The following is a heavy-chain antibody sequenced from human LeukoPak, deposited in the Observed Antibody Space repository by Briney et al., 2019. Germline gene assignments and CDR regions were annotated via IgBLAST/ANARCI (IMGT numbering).Heavy chain of an antibody. CDR1: GGSMRSSRHY. D-gene: IGHD6-19*01. CDR2: IYHSGST. V-gene: IGHV4-39*07. J-gene: IGHJ4*02. Sequence: SETLSLTCTVSGGSMRSSRHYWGWIRQPPGKGLEWIGSIYHSGSTYYNPSLKSRVTISVDMSKNQFSLRLSSVTAADTAMYYCARGTLYSGWSYYFDYWGQGSQVTVSS. CDR3: ARGTLYSGWSYYFDY.